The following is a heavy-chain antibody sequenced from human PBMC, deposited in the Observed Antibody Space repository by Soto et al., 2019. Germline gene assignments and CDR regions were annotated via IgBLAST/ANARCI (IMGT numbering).Heavy chain of an antibody. Sequence: GESLKISCAASGFTFSSYWMHWVRQAPGKGLVWVSRIKSDGSSTYYADSVKGRFTISRDNAKNTLYLQMNSLRAEDTAVYHCARAMAGSFDSWGQGTLVTVSS. CDR2: IKSDGSST. V-gene: IGHV3-74*01. CDR3: ARAMAGSFDS. J-gene: IGHJ4*02. CDR1: GFTFSSYW. D-gene: IGHD6-19*01.